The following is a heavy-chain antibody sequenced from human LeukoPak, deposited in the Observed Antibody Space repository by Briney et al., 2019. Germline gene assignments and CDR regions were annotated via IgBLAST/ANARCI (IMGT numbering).Heavy chain of an antibody. CDR1: GYTFTGYY. V-gene: IGHV1-2*02. CDR2: INPNSGGT. Sequence: ASVKVSCKASGYTFTGYYMHWVRQAPGQGLEWMGWINPNSGGTNYAQKFQGRVTMTRDTSISTAYMELSRLRSDDTAVYYCARGEKWEPTLGFDYWGQGTLVIVSS. D-gene: IGHD1-26*01. CDR3: ARGEKWEPTLGFDY. J-gene: IGHJ4*02.